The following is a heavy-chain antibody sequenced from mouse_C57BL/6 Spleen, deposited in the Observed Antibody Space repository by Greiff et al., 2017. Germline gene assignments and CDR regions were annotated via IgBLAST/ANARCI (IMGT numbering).Heavy chain of an antibody. CDR3: ALPYYYGSRMDY. CDR2: INPSSGYT. D-gene: IGHD1-1*01. Sequence: QVQLQQSGAELAKPGASVKLSCTASGYTFTSYWMHWVKQRPGQGLEWIGYINPSSGYTKYNQKFKDKATLTADKSTSTAYMQLSSLTYEDSAVYYGALPYYYGSRMDYWGQGTSVTGSS. V-gene: IGHV1-7*01. CDR1: GYTFTSYW. J-gene: IGHJ4*01.